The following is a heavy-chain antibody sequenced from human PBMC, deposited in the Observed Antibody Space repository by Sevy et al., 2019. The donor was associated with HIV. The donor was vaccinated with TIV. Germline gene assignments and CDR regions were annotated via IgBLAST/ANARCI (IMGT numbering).Heavy chain of an antibody. D-gene: IGHD3-10*01. J-gene: IGHJ3*02. CDR2: ISGSGGST. Sequence: GGSLRLSCAASGFTFSSYAMSWVRQAPGKGLKWVSAISGSGGSTYYADSVKGRFTISRDNSKNTLYLQMNSLRAEDTAVYYCAKGWSAGVRAFDIWGQRTMVTVS. CDR1: GFTFSSYA. V-gene: IGHV3-23*01. CDR3: AKGWSAGVRAFDI.